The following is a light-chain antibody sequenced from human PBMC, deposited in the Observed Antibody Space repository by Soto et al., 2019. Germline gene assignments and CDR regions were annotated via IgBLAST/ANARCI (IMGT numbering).Light chain of an antibody. CDR1: QSVSSSS. V-gene: IGKV3-20*01. CDR3: QKYGGSTQT. CDR2: DAS. Sequence: EIVLTQSPGTLSLSPGERATLSCRASQSVSSSSLAWYQQKRGQAPRLLIHDASSTATGIPDRFSGSGSATDFTLTISRLAPEDFAVYYCQKYGGSTQTFGQGTKVDIK. J-gene: IGKJ1*01.